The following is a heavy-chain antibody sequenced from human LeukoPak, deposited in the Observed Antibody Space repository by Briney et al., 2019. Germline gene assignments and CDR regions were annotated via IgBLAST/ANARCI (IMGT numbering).Heavy chain of an antibody. CDR1: GFTFSSYA. CDR3: ARTPYYDFWSGYSAYFDY. CDR2: ISYDGSNK. D-gene: IGHD3-3*01. Sequence: GRSLRPSCAASGFTFSSYAMHWVRQAPGKGLEWVAVISYDGSNKYYADSVKGRFTISRDNSKNTLYLQMNSLRAEDTAVYYCARTPYYDFWSGYSAYFDYWGQGTLVTVSS. V-gene: IGHV3-30*04. J-gene: IGHJ4*02.